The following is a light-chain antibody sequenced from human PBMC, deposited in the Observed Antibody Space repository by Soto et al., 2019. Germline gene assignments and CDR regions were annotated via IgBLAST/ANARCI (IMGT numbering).Light chain of an antibody. CDR2: DTN. Sequence: QTVVTQEPSFSVSPGETVTLTCGLNSGSVSTSYYPGWYQQTPGQAPRTLIYDTNTRSSGVPDRFSGSILGNKAALTIAGAQAEDESDYYCVLYLGRGIVVFGGGTKLTVL. J-gene: IGLJ2*01. CDR1: SGSVSTSYY. V-gene: IGLV8-61*01. CDR3: VLYLGRGIVV.